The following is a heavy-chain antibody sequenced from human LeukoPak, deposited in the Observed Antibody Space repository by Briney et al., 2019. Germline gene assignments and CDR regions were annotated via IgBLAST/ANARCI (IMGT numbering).Heavy chain of an antibody. CDR3: VRVHSSSWYGEVAWFDP. D-gene: IGHD6-13*01. V-gene: IGHV1-8*03. CDR2: TSPNSGNT. Sequence: ASVKVSCKASGYIFTSYDINWVRQATGQGLEWMGWTSPNSGNTGYAQKFQGRVTITRNTSISTAYMELSSLRSEDTAVYYCVRVHSSSWYGEVAWFDPWGQGTLVTVSS. J-gene: IGHJ5*02. CDR1: GYIFTSYD.